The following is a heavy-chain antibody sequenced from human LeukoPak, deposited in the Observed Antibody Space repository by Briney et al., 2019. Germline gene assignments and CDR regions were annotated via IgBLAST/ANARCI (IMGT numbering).Heavy chain of an antibody. CDR2: ISYDGSNK. J-gene: IGHJ4*02. CDR1: GFTFSSYA. D-gene: IGHD3-22*01. V-gene: IGHV3-30*04. CDR3: ARGSYYYDSSGYYCFDY. Sequence: PGGSLRLSCAASGFTFSSYAMHWVRQAPGKGLVWVAVISYDGSNKYYADSVKGRFTISRDNSKDTLYLQMNSLRAEDTAVYYCARGSYYYDSSGYYCFDYWGQGTLVTVSS.